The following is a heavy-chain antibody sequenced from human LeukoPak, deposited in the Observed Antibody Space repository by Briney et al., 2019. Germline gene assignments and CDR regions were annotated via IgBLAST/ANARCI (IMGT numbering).Heavy chain of an antibody. D-gene: IGHD3-16*01. Sequence: GGSLRLSCAASGFTFSSYEMNWVRQAPGKGLEWVSYISSSGSTIYYADSVKGRFTISRDNSKNTLHLQMNSLRAEDTAIYYCAKDYRTGSPAYYFDYWGQGTLVSVSS. CDR3: AKDYRTGSPAYYFDY. CDR2: ISSSGSTI. CDR1: GFTFSSYE. V-gene: IGHV3-48*03. J-gene: IGHJ4*02.